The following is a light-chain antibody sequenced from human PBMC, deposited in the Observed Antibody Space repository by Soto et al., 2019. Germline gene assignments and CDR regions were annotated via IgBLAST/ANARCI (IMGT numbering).Light chain of an antibody. CDR3: QKDGYLTSST. CDR2: GAS. CDR1: QSVSSTY. J-gene: IGKJ1*01. Sequence: EIVLTQSPGTLSLSPGERATLSCRASQSVSSTYLAWYQQKPGQAPRLLIYGASSRATGIPDRFSGSWSGTYFTLTISRLEPENFAVYYCQKDGYLTSSTFGQGTKVEIK. V-gene: IGKV3-20*01.